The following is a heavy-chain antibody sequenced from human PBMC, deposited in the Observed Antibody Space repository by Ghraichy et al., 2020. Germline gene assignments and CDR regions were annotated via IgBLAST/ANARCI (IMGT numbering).Heavy chain of an antibody. CDR3: ATEGSYDNGFES. V-gene: IGHV3-53*01. J-gene: IGHJ4*02. CDR2: LYSGGTT. Sequence: SCSASGFIVRSKSMSWVRQAPGKGLEWVSVLYSGGTTSYADSVRGRFSISRDNSKNTLYLQMDSLRAEDTGVFYCATEGSYDNGFESWGQGTLVTVSS. D-gene: IGHD3-10*01. CDR1: GFIVRSKS.